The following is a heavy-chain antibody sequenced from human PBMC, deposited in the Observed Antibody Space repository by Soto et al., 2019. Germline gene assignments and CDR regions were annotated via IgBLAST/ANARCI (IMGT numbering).Heavy chain of an antibody. V-gene: IGHV4-34*01. D-gene: IGHD5-18*01. CDR2: INHSGST. Sequence: QVQLQQWGAGLLKPSETLSLTCAVYGGSFSGYYWSWIRRPPGKGLEWIGEINHSGSTNYNPSLKSRVTISVDTSKNQFSLKLSSVTAADTAVYYCARGQGGYSYPNWFDPWGHGTLVTVSS. J-gene: IGHJ5*02. CDR1: GGSFSGYY. CDR3: ARGQGGYSYPNWFDP.